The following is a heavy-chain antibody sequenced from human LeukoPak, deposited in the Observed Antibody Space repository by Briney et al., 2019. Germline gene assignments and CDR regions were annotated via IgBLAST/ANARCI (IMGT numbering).Heavy chain of an antibody. V-gene: IGHV5-51*01. CDR2: IYPGDSDT. D-gene: IGHD4-11*01. Sequence: GGSLKISCKGSGYSFTSYWIGWVRQMPGKGLEWMGIIYPGDSDTRYSPSFQGQVTISADKSISTAYLQWSSLKASDTAMYYCARLQYPYYYYMDVWGKGTTVTVSS. CDR3: ARLQYPYYYYMDV. CDR1: GYSFTSYW. J-gene: IGHJ6*03.